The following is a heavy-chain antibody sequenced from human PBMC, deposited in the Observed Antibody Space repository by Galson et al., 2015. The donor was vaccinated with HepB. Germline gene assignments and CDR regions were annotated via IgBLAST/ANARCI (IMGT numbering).Heavy chain of an antibody. V-gene: IGHV3-48*03. Sequence: SLRLSCAASGFTFSNYELKWVRQAPGKGREGASYIRNSGSTIDYPDSVKGRFTISRDKAKNSLYLHMSSLRGGDTAVYYCARGTVFSFTGGDVWGQGTTVTVSS. CDR3: ARGTVFSFTGGDV. CDR1: GFTFSNYE. J-gene: IGHJ6*02. CDR2: IRNSGSTI. D-gene: IGHD4-17*01.